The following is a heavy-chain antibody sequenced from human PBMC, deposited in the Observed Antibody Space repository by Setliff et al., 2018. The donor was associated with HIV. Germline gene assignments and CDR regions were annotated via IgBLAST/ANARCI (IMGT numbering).Heavy chain of an antibody. CDR2: INPSGGKT. CDR3: ATDRTMVRGAQIDY. J-gene: IGHJ4*02. Sequence: ASVKVSCKASGYTFTNYYIHWVRQAPGQGLGWMGLINPSGGKTSYAKKFQGRLTMTRDTSTDTAYMELSSLRSEDTAVYYCATDRTMVRGAQIDYWGQGTLVTVSS. D-gene: IGHD3-10*01. V-gene: IGHV1-46*01. CDR1: GYTFTNYY.